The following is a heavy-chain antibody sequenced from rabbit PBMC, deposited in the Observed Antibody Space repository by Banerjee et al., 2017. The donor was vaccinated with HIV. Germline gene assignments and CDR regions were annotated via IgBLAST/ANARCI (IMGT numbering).Heavy chain of an antibody. CDR3: ARDLAGVIGWNFGL. Sequence: QEQLEESGGDLVKPEGSLTLTCKASGFDFSSSYWICWVRQAPGKGLEWIACIYAGSSGSTYSASWAKGRFTISKTSSTTVTLQMTSLTAADTATYFCARDLAGVIGWNFGLWGPGTLVTVS. CDR2: IYAGSSGST. CDR1: GFDFSSSYW. J-gene: IGHJ4*01. V-gene: IGHV1S45*01. D-gene: IGHD4-1*01.